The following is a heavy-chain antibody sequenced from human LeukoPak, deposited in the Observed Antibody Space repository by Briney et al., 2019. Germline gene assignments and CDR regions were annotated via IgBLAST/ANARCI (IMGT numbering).Heavy chain of an antibody. CDR3: ARGWAYCGGDCPNDAFDI. V-gene: IGHV4-4*07. CDR1: GGSISSYY. D-gene: IGHD2-21*02. Sequence: SETLSLTCTVSGGSISSYYWSWIRQPAGKGLEWIGRIYHSGSTYYNPSLKSRVTISVDTSKNQFSLKLSSVTAADTAVYYCARGWAYCGGDCPNDAFDIWGQGTMVTVSS. J-gene: IGHJ3*02. CDR2: IYHSGST.